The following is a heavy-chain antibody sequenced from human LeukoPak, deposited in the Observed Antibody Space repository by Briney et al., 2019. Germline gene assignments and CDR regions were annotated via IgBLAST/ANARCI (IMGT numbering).Heavy chain of an antibody. D-gene: IGHD5-18*01. V-gene: IGHV3-23*01. CDR2: ISGSGGST. Sequence: GGSLRLSCAASGFTFSSYAMSWVRQAPGKGPEWVSAISGSGGSTYYADSVKGRFTISRDNSKNTLYLQMNSLRAEDTAVYYCARANRGYSYGKGGFDYWGQGTLVTVSS. J-gene: IGHJ4*02. CDR1: GFTFSSYA. CDR3: ARANRGYSYGKGGFDY.